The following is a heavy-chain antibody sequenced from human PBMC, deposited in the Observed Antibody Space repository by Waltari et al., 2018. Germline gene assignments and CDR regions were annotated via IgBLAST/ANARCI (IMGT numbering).Heavy chain of an antibody. CDR3: ARDAFGDY. V-gene: IGHV3-48*04. Sequence: EVQLVVSGGGLVQPGGSRGLPCPASGFTCIDYSMNWIRQAPGKGLEWVSYMTSNSSTVYYADSVKGRFTISRDNAKNSLFLQMNSLRAEDTAVYYCARDAFGDYWGQGTLVTVSS. CDR1: GFTCIDYS. D-gene: IGHD3-10*01. CDR2: MTSNSSTV. J-gene: IGHJ4*02.